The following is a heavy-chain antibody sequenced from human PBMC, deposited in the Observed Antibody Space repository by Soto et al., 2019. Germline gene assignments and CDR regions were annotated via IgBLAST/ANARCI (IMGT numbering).Heavy chain of an antibody. D-gene: IGHD6-19*01. CDR2: IDPSDSYT. V-gene: IGHV5-10-1*01. CDR3: AGPGIAVAGTTRNYYYYYGMDV. J-gene: IGHJ6*02. Sequence: PGESLKISCKASGYSFITYWIGWVRQMPGKGLEWMGRIDPSDSYTNYSPSFQGHVTISADKSISTAYLQWSSLKASDTAMYYCAGPGIAVAGTTRNYYYYYGMDVWGQGTTVTVSS. CDR1: GYSFITYW.